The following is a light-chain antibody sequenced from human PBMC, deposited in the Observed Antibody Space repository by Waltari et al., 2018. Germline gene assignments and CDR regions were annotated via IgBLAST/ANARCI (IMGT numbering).Light chain of an antibody. CDR3: QHYVRLPVT. J-gene: IGKJ1*01. Sequence: EIVLTQSPGALSLSPGETATLSCRASQSIGRTIACYQQKPGQAPRLLIYATSTRATGIPDRFSGSGSETDFSLTIYRLEPEDFAVYYCQHYVRLPVTFGQGTKVEIK. CDR1: QSIGRT. CDR2: ATS. V-gene: IGKV3-20*01.